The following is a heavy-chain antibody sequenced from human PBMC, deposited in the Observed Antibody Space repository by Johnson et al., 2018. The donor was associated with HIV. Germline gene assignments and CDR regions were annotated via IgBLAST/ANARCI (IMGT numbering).Heavy chain of an antibody. CDR3: AKGDPVEGDVDDAFDI. Sequence: QVQLVESGGGVVRPGGSLRLSCAASGFTFRSYAMHWVRQAPGKGLEWVSVIYSSGSTYYADSVTGRFTISRDNSKNTLYLQMNSLRAEDTALYYCAKGDPVEGDVDDAFDIWGQGTMVTVSS. V-gene: IGHV3-NL1*01. CDR1: GFTFRSYA. D-gene: IGHD2-21*01. CDR2: IYSSGST. J-gene: IGHJ3*02.